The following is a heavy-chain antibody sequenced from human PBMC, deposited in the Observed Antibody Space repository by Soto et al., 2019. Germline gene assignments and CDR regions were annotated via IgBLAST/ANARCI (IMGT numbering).Heavy chain of an antibody. J-gene: IGHJ6*04. V-gene: IGHV1-8*01. Sequence: QVQLVQSGAEVKKPGASVKVSCKASGYTVTSYDINWVRQATGQGLEWLGWMNPNSGNTGYAQKVQVRGTMSMDTSISTGYMELSSLRSEDTAVYYGASGSCYFPVINVCAVAGEYGMDVWVKGTTVTVSS. CDR1: GYTVTSYD. D-gene: IGHD2-15*01. CDR3: ASGSCYFPVINVCAVAGEYGMDV. CDR2: MNPNSGNT.